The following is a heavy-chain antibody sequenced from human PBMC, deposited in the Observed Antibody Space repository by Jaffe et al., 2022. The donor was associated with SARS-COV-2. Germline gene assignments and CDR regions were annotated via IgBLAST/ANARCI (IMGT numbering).Heavy chain of an antibody. V-gene: IGHV3-66*02. CDR3: ARGDKLWFGEGYGMDV. Sequence: EVQLVESGGGLVQPGGSLRLSCAASGFTVSSNYMSWVRQAPGKGLEWVSVIYSGGSTYYADSVKGRFTISRDNSKNTLYLQMNSLRAEDTAVYYCARGDKLWFGEGYGMDVWGQGTTVTVSS. J-gene: IGHJ6*02. D-gene: IGHD3-10*01. CDR2: IYSGGST. CDR1: GFTVSSNY.